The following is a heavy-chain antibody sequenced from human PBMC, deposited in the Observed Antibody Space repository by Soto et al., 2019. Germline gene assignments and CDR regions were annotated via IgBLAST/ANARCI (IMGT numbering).Heavy chain of an antibody. J-gene: IGHJ6*02. CDR1: GFTVSSNY. V-gene: IGHV3-66*01. D-gene: IGHD4-17*01. CDR2: IYSGGST. CDR3: ARDMYGDFGDYYYGMDV. Sequence: EVQLVESGGGLVQPGGSLRLSCAASGFTVSSNYMSWVRQAPGKGLEWVSVIYSGGSTYYADSVKGRFTISRDNSKNTLYLQMNSLRAEDTAVYYCARDMYGDFGDYYYGMDVWGQGTTLTVSS.